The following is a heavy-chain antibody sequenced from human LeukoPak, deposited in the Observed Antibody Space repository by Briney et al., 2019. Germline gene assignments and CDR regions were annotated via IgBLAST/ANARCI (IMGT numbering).Heavy chain of an antibody. Sequence: GGSLRLSCAGSGFTFSSHWMNWVRQAPGKGLEWVASIKDDGSEKYFLDSVNGRFAISRDNAKNSLYLQMSSLRAEDTAVYYCXXXXXXXSGVLVYHYSGLDVWGQGTTVTVSS. D-gene: IGHD3-3*01. CDR3: XXXXXXXSGVLVYHYSGLDV. CDR1: GFTFSSHW. J-gene: IGHJ6*02. V-gene: IGHV3-7*02. CDR2: IKDDGSEK.